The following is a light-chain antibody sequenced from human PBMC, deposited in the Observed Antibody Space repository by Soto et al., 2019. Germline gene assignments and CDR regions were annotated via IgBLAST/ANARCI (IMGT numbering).Light chain of an antibody. CDR2: DAS. V-gene: IGKV1-13*02. J-gene: IGKJ5*01. Sequence: AIQLTQSPSSLSSSVGDRVTITCRASQGISSYLAWYQQKPGKAPKLLIYDASTLESGVPSRFSGSGSGTEFTLTISSLQPEDVATYYCQEYNSYPVSFGQGTRLEIK. CDR3: QEYNSYPVS. CDR1: QGISSY.